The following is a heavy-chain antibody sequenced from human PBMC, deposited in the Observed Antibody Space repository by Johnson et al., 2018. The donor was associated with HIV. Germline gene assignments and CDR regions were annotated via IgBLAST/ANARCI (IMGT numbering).Heavy chain of an antibody. CDR3: ATGDDYGF. V-gene: IGHV3-15*01. CDR1: GFTFSNAW. J-gene: IGHJ3*01. CDR2: IKSRTDGGTT. D-gene: IGHD5-12*01. Sequence: EVQLVESGGGLVQPGRSLRLSCAASGFTFSNAWMSWVRQAPGKGLEWVGQIKSRTDGGTTDYGAPVKGRFTISRNDSENTLRLQMNSLKTEDTALYYCATGDDYGFWGQGTMVTVSS.